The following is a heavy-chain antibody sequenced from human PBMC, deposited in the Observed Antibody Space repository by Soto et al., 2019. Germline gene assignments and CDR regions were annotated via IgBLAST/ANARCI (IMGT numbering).Heavy chain of an antibody. Sequence: PGESLKISCKGSGYSFTSYWIGWVRQMPGKGLEWMGIIYPGDSDTRYSPSFQGQVTISANKSISTAYLQWSSLKASDTAMYYCARPPITRAPSYYFDYGGQGTLVTVSS. CDR3: ARPPITRAPSYYFDY. J-gene: IGHJ4*02. V-gene: IGHV5-51*01. CDR1: GYSFTSYW. D-gene: IGHD1-20*01. CDR2: IYPGDSDT.